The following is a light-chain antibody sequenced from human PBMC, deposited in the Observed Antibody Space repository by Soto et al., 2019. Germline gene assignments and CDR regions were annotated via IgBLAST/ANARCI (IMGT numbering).Light chain of an antibody. Sequence: QSVLTQPPSASGTPGQGVTISCSGSTSNIGSNYVYWYQQLPGTAPKLLIYSNNQRPSGVPDRFSGSKSGTSASLAISGLRSDDEADYFCATRDDSLTGFYVVGNGTKLTVL. V-gene: IGLV1-47*01. CDR1: TSNIGSNY. J-gene: IGLJ1*01. CDR3: ATRDDSLTGFYV. CDR2: SNN.